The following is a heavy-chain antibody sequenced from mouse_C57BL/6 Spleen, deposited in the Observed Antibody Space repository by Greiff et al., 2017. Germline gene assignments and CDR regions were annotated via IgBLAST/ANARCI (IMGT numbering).Heavy chain of an antibody. D-gene: IGHD1-1*02. V-gene: IGHV1-82*01. J-gene: IGHJ4*01. Sequence: QVQLQQSGPELVKPGASVKISCKASGYAFSSSWMNWVKQRPGKGLEWIGRIYPGDGDTNYNGKFKGKATLTADKSSSTAYMQLSSLTSEDSAVYFGARRDYGPYYAMDYWGQGTSVTVSS. CDR2: IYPGDGDT. CDR3: ARRDYGPYYAMDY. CDR1: GYAFSSSW.